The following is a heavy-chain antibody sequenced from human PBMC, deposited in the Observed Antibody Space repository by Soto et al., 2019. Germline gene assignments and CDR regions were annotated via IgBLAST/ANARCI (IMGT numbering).Heavy chain of an antibody. J-gene: IGHJ5*02. CDR2: INHSGST. CDR1: GGSVSGYY. D-gene: IGHD5-12*01. CDR3: AREKAPRDGYKPTNWFDP. V-gene: IGHV4-34*01. Sequence: SETLSLTCAVYGGSVSGYYWSWIRQPPGKGLEWIGEINHSGSTNYNPSLKSRVTISVDTSKNQFSLKLSSVTAADTAVYYCAREKAPRDGYKPTNWFDPWGQGTLVTVS.